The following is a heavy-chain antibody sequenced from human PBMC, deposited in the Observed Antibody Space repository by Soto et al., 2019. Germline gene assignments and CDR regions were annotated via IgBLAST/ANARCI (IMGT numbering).Heavy chain of an antibody. CDR3: ARDRSDSSRADSFDI. Sequence: GGSLRLSCAVSGFTVSYNYMSWVRQSPGKGLEWVSVIYRGDATHYADSVKGRFTISRDNSKNTVYLQMNSLRAEDTAVYYCARDRSDSSRADSFDIWGQGTMVTVSS. J-gene: IGHJ3*02. CDR2: IYRGDAT. D-gene: IGHD6-25*01. V-gene: IGHV3-53*01. CDR1: GFTVSYNY.